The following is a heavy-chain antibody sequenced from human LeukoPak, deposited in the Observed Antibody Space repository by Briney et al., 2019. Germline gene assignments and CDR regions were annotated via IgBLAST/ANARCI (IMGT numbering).Heavy chain of an antibody. D-gene: IGHD3-9*01. CDR3: AREPYDILTGYYLDY. CDR1: GITVSTNY. J-gene: IGHJ4*02. V-gene: IGHV3-66*01. CDR2: IYSGGAT. Sequence: GGSLRLSCAASGITVSTNYMSWVRQAPGKGLEWVSIIYSGGATFYADSVKGRFTISRENSKNTLWLQMNSLRAEDTAVYYCAREPYDILTGYYLDYWGQGTLVTVSS.